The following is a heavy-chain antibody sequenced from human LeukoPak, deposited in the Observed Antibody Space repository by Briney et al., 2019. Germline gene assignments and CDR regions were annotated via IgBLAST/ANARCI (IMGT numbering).Heavy chain of an antibody. V-gene: IGHV3-23*01. CDR2: ISGRGGST. J-gene: IGHJ4*02. Sequence: PGGSLRLSCAASGFTFSSYAMSWVRPAPGKGLEWVSAISGRGGSTYFADSVKGRFTVSRDNSKNTLYLQINSLRAEDTAVYYCAKGAREAFYDFWSGSSHFDYWGQGTLVTVSS. D-gene: IGHD3-3*01. CDR3: AKGAREAFYDFWSGSSHFDY. CDR1: GFTFSSYA.